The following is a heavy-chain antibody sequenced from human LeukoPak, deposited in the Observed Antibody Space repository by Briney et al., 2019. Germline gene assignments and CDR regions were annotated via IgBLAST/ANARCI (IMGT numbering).Heavy chain of an antibody. D-gene: IGHD4-17*01. CDR2: ISGSGGST. J-gene: IGHJ4*02. V-gene: IGHV3-23*01. Sequence: PGGSLRLSCAASGFTFSSYAMSWVRQAPGKGLEWVSAISGSGGSTYYADSVKGRFTISRGNSKNTLYLQMNSLRAEDTAVYYCARYYGDYVDYFDYWGQGTLVTVSS. CDR1: GFTFSSYA. CDR3: ARYYGDYVDYFDY.